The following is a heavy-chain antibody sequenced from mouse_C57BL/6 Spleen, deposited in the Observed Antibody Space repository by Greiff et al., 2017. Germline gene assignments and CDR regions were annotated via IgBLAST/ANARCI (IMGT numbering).Heavy chain of an antibody. V-gene: IGHV1-76*01. CDR2: IYPGSGNT. Sequence: QVPLQQSGAELVRPGASVKLSCKASGYTFTDYYINWVKQRPGPGLEWIARIYPGSGNTYSNEKFKGKATLTAEKSSSHASMQLSSLTSEASAVYCGARCDCYGSGGFDYWGQGTLVTVSA. D-gene: IGHD1-1*01. J-gene: IGHJ3*01. CDR3: ARCDCYGSGGFDY. CDR1: GYTFTDYY.